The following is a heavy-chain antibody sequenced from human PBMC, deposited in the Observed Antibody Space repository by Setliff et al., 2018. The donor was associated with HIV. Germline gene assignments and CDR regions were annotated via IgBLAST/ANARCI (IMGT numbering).Heavy chain of an antibody. CDR2: IFGSGTT. D-gene: IGHD3-16*01. Sequence: SETLSLTCSVSTDSISNFHWSWMRQLAGKGLEWIGRIFGSGTTHYNPSLKSRVTMSIDTSKNQFSLKLNSVTAADTAVYFCARDRSKYGTGSSAYNWFDPWG. CDR3: ARDRSKYGTGSSAYNWFDP. V-gene: IGHV4-4*07. CDR1: TDSISNFH. J-gene: IGHJ5*02.